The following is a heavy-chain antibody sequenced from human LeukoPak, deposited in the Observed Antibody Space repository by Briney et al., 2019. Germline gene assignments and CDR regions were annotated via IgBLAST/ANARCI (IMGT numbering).Heavy chain of an antibody. V-gene: IGHV3-7*01. CDR3: ARGVVYPTWSGPHWSDY. J-gene: IGHJ4*02. CDR1: GFTFSSYW. Sequence: GVSLRLSCAASGFTFSSYWMSWVRQAPGKGPEWVAHIKQDASQEDHVDSVKGRFTISRDNAKNSLYLQMNSLRAEDTAVYYCARGVVYPTWSGPHWSDYWGQGTLVTVSS. CDR2: IKQDASQE. D-gene: IGHD3-3*01.